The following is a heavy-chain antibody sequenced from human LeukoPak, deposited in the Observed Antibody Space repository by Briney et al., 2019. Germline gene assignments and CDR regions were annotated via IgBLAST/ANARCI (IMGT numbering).Heavy chain of an antibody. Sequence: ASVKVSCKVSGYTLTELSMHWVRQAPGKGLEWMGGFDPEGGETIYAQKFQGRVTMTEDTSTDTAYMELSSLRSEDTAVYYCATPGGSSSWHIAYWGQGTLVTVSS. J-gene: IGHJ4*02. V-gene: IGHV1-24*01. CDR3: ATPGGSSSWHIAY. D-gene: IGHD6-13*01. CDR2: FDPEGGET. CDR1: GYTLTELS.